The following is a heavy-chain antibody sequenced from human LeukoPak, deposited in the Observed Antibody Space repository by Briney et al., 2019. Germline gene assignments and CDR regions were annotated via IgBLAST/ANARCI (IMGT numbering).Heavy chain of an antibody. CDR3: ARVHIRSSGYGDH. CDR2: ISSSSSYI. Sequence: GGSLRLSCAASGFTFSSYSTNSVRQAPGKGLEWVSSISSSSSYIYYADSVKGRFTISRDNAKNSLYLHMNSLRAEHTAVYYCARVHIRSSGYGDHWGQETLVTVSS. CDR1: GFTFSSYS. D-gene: IGHD3-22*01. J-gene: IGHJ4*02. V-gene: IGHV3-21*01.